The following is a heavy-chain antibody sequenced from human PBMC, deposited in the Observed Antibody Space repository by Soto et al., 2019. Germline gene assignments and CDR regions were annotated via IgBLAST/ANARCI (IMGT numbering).Heavy chain of an antibody. CDR1: GGSISSGGYY. CDR2: IYYSGST. D-gene: IGHD3-22*01. J-gene: IGHJ5*02. Sequence: QVQLQESGPGLVKPSQTLSLTCTVSGGSISSGGYYWSWIRQHPGKGLEWIGYIYYSGSTYYNPSLKSRGTISVDTSKNQFSLKLSSVTAADTAVYYCARMYDASGYNWFDPWGQGTLVTVSS. V-gene: IGHV4-31*03. CDR3: ARMYDASGYNWFDP.